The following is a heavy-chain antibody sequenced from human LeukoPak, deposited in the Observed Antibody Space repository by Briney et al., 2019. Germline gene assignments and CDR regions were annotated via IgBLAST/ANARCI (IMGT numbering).Heavy chain of an antibody. J-gene: IGHJ2*01. Sequence: PSQTLSLTCTVSGGSINSGDYYWSWIRQPPAKGLEWIGYIYYSGSTYYNPSLKSRVTISVDTSKSQFSLKLTSVTAADTAVYYCATGSGRYCSSTSCYTLWGRGTLVTVSS. CDR2: IYYSGST. CDR1: GGSINSGDYY. D-gene: IGHD2-2*02. CDR3: ATGSGRYCSSTSCYTL. V-gene: IGHV4-30-4*01.